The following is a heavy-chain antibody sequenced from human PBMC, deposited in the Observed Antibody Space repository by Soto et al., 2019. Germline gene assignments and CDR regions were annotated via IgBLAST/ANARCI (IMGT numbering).Heavy chain of an antibody. CDR3: ASIAGEGWFDP. CDR2: IYYSGST. CDR1: GGSISSSSYY. J-gene: IGHJ5*02. D-gene: IGHD6-13*01. V-gene: IGHV4-39*01. Sequence: QLQLQESGPGLVKPSETLSLTCTVSGGSISSSSYYWGWIRQPPGKGLEWIGSIYYSGSTYYNPSLKSRVTISVDTSKNQFSLKLSSVTAADTAVYYCASIAGEGWFDPWGQGTLVTVSS.